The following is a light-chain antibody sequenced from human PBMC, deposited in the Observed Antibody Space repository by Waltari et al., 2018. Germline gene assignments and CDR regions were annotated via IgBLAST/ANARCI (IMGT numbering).Light chain of an antibody. V-gene: IGKV3-15*01. CDR1: QSSSTK. J-gene: IGKJ1*01. CDR3: QQYDDWPAT. Sequence: ERVMTQSPYILSASPGETVTLPCRASQSSSTKVAWYQHKPGQAPRLLIYNGATRHTGIPATFSGSGSGTEFTLTISSLQPEDFAVYFCQQYDDWPATFGQGTKVDI. CDR2: NGA.